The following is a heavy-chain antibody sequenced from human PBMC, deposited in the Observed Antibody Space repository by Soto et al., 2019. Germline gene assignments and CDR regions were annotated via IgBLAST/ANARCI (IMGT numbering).Heavy chain of an antibody. V-gene: IGHV3-74*01. D-gene: IGHD2-21*02. CDR3: ARESGDWPLNSFDP. Sequence: VGSLRLSCAASGFNFSNHWMHWVRQRPAEGLVWVSRITSDGKSKAYAESVKGRFAISRDNAKNTLYLQMNGLTAEDTAVYYCARESGDWPLNSFDPWGQGTLVTVSS. CDR2: ITSDGKSK. CDR1: GFNFSNHW. J-gene: IGHJ5*02.